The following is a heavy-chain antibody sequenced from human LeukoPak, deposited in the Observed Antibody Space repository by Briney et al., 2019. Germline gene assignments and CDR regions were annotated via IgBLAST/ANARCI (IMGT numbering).Heavy chain of an antibody. V-gene: IGHV1-69*13. CDR1: GGTFSSYA. D-gene: IGHD3-22*01. CDR2: IIPIFGTA. Sequence: SVRVSCKASGGTFSSYAISWVRQAPGQGLEWMGGIIPIFGTANYAQKFQGKVTITADESTSTAYMELNSLRSEDTATYYCARGWDYDSGGRPTAYVYWGQGTLVSVSS. CDR3: ARGWDYDSGGRPTAYVY. J-gene: IGHJ4*02.